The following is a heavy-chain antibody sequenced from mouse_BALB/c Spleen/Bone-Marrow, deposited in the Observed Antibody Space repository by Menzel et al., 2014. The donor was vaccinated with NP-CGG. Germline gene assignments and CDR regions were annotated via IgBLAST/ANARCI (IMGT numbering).Heavy chain of an antibody. V-gene: IGHV1-5*01. J-gene: IGHJ4*01. CDR2: IYPGNSDT. Sequence: EVQLQESGTVLARPGASVKMSCKASGYAFTSYWMHWVKQRPGQGLEWIGAIYPGNSDTSYNQKFKGKAKPTAVTSTSTAYMELSSLTNEDSAVYYCTHDYDYYAMNYWGQGTSVTVSS. D-gene: IGHD2-4*01. CDR1: GYAFTSYW. CDR3: THDYDYYAMNY.